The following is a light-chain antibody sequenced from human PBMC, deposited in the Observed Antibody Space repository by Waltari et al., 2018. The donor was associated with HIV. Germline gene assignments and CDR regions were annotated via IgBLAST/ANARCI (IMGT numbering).Light chain of an antibody. CDR2: RNN. V-gene: IGLV1-47*01. CDR1: SSNIGSNY. J-gene: IGLJ2*01. Sequence: QSVLTQSPSASGTPGQRVTISCSGSSSNIGSNYVYWYQQLPGTAPKLLLYRNNQRPSGVPDRFSGSKSGTSASLAISGLRSEDEAHYCATWTDSLSGVVFGGGTKLRVL. CDR3: ATWTDSLSGVV.